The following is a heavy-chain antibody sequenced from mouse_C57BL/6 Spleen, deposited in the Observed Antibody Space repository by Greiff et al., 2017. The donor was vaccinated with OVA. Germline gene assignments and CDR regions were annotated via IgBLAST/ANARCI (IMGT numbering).Heavy chain of an antibody. V-gene: IGHV1-55*01. CDR2: IYPGSGST. CDR3: ARRGAHLRYFDV. CDR1: GYTFTSYW. J-gene: IGHJ1*03. Sequence: QVQLQQPGAELVKPGASVKMSCKASGYTFTSYWITWVKQRPGQGLERIGDIYPGSGSTNSNEKFKSKATLTVDTSSSTAYMQLSSLTSEDSAVYYCARRGAHLRYFDVWGTGTTVTVSS.